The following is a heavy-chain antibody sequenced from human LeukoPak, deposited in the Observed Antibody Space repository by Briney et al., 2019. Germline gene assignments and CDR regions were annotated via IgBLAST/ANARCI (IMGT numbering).Heavy chain of an antibody. CDR2: INPSGGST. D-gene: IGHD5-18*01. V-gene: IGHV1-46*01. CDR3: ARETDTAMVIDY. Sequence: ASVKVSCKASGYTFTSYGISWVRQAPGQGLEWMGIINPSGGSTSYAQKFQGRVTMTRDTSTSTVCMELSSLRPEDTAVYYCARETDTAMVIDYWGQGTLVTVSS. J-gene: IGHJ4*02. CDR1: GYTFTSYG.